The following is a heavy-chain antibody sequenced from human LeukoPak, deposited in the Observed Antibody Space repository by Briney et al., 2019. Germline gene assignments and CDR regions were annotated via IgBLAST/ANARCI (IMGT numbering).Heavy chain of an antibody. J-gene: IGHJ4*02. D-gene: IGHD5-18*01. CDR2: ISWNSGTI. CDR3: AKDVGYSYGYPYYFDY. Sequence: GGSLRLSCAASGFTFDDYAMHWVRQAPGKGLEWVSGISWNSGTIGYADSVKGRFTISRDNAKNSLYLQMNSLRAEDTALYYCAKDVGYSYGYPYYFDYWGQGTLVTVSS. CDR1: GFTFDDYA. V-gene: IGHV3-9*01.